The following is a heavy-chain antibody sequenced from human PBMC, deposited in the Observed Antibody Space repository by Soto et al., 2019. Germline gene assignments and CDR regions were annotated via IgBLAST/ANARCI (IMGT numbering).Heavy chain of an antibody. J-gene: IGHJ5*02. D-gene: IGHD1-26*01. CDR2: IYYSGST. CDR1: GGSISSSSYY. V-gene: IGHV4-39*01. CDR3: GKSGKGGGVGGVPAGTGFAP. Sequence: SETLSLTCTVSGGSISSSSYYWGWIRQPPGKGLEWIGSIYYSGSTYYNPSLKSRVTISVDTSKNQFSLKLSSVTAADTAVYYCGKSGKGGGVGGVPAGTGFAPGGRGTRVPVPS.